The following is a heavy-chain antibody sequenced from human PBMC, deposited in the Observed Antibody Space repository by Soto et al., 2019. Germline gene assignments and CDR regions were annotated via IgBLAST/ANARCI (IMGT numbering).Heavy chain of an antibody. J-gene: IGHJ5*02. CDR1: GGSISSSSYY. CDR3: ARRSPAAGTNWFDP. Sequence: QLQLQESGPGLVKPSETLSLTCTVSGGSISSSSYYWGWIRQPPGKGLEWIGYIYYSGSTYYNPSLKSRVTLSVYSSKNQFSLRLRSVAAADTAVYYCARRSPAAGTNWFDPWGQGTLVTVSS. D-gene: IGHD6-13*01. V-gene: IGHV4-39*01. CDR2: IYYSGST.